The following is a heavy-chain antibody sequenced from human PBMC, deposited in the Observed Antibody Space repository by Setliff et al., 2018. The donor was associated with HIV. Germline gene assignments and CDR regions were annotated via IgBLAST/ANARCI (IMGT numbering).Heavy chain of an antibody. CDR3: ARAGRSGSYNHYYYYYMDV. J-gene: IGHJ6*03. D-gene: IGHD1-26*01. CDR2: MNPNTGVA. V-gene: IGHV1-8*01. CDR1: GHTFSNSD. Sequence: ASVKVSCKASGHTFSNSDIHWVRRATGQGLEWMGWMNPNTGVAGYALKFQGRVTMTRDTSTSTVYMELSSLRSEDTAVYYCARAGRSGSYNHYYYYYMDVWGKGTTVTVSS.